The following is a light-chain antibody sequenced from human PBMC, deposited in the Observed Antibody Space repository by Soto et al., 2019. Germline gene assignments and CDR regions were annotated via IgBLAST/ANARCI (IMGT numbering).Light chain of an antibody. J-gene: IGLJ2*01. CDR3: QSYDSSLSGRVV. CDR1: SSSIGAGYD. CDR2: GDS. Sequence: QAVVTQPPSVSGAPGQRVTISCTGGSSSIGAGYDVHWYQHLPGTAPKLLIYGDSNRPSGVPDRFSGSKSGTSASLAITGLQAEDEGDYYCQSYDSSLSGRVVFGGGTQLPS. V-gene: IGLV1-40*01.